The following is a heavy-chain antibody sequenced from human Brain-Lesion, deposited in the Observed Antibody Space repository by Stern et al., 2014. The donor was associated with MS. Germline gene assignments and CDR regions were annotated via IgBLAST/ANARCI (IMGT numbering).Heavy chain of an antibody. D-gene: IGHD2-2*01. CDR3: ARGRVVPGFQYYATDV. V-gene: IGHV4-61*02. CDR2: IFNSGST. Sequence: VHLVESGPGLVKPSQTLSLSCTVSGGSISSGGYYWSWIRQPAGKGLEWIGRIFNSGSTSYNPSLKSRVTISIDTSQNQFSLRLTSMTAADTAVYYCARGRVVPGFQYYATDVWGQGTTVIVSS. J-gene: IGHJ6*02. CDR1: GGSISSGGYY.